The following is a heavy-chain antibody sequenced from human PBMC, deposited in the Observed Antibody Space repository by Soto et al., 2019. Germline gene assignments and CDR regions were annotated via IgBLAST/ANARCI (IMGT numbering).Heavy chain of an antibody. CDR1: GGSISSSRCH. CDR3: ASGKYYFDY. J-gene: IGHJ4*02. Sequence: SETLSLTCTVSGGSISSSRCHWGWIRQPPGKGLEWIASIKYSGTTIYNPSLKSRVTLSVDTSKNQFSLKLSSVTAADTAVYYCASGKYYFDYWGQGTLVTVSS. D-gene: IGHD6-13*01. CDR2: IKYSGTT. V-gene: IGHV4-39*07.